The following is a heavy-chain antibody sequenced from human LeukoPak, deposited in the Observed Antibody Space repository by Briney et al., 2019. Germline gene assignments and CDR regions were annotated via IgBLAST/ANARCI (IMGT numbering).Heavy chain of an antibody. J-gene: IGHJ4*02. D-gene: IGHD2-15*01. CDR3: AKSPYGAGDIFDF. Sequence: GGSLRLSCAASGFTFSNYAMNWVRQAPGKGLEWVSLISGSTGSTYHADSVKGRFSISRDNSKNTVYLQMNSLRAEDTAVYYCAKSPYGAGDIFDFWGQGTLVTVSS. CDR2: ISGSTGST. V-gene: IGHV3-23*01. CDR1: GFTFSNYA.